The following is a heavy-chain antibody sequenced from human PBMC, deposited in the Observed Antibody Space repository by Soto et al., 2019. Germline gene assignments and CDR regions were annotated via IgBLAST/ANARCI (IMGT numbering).Heavy chain of an antibody. CDR2: IKQDGSEK. Sequence: PGGSLRLSCAASGFTFSSYWMSWVRQAPGKGLEWVANIKQDGSEKYYVDSVKGRFTISRDNAKNSLYLQMNSLRAEDTAVYYCARCIEYVSGVWSTSCYYFDYWGQGTLVTVSS. CDR3: ARCIEYVSGVWSTSCYYFDY. J-gene: IGHJ4*02. D-gene: IGHD2-2*01. V-gene: IGHV3-7*01. CDR1: GFTFSSYW.